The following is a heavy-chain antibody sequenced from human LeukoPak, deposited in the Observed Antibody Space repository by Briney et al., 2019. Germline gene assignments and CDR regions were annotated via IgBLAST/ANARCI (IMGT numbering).Heavy chain of an antibody. V-gene: IGHV5-51*01. Sequence: AESLKIFCRGSGYSITSYWIGWVRQMPGEGLEWMGIIYPGDCDTRYSPSFQGQVTISADKSISTAYLQWSSLKASDTAMYYCAKGGYCSSTSCYGEPGWFDPWGQGTLVTVSS. J-gene: IGHJ5*02. CDR1: GYSITSYW. D-gene: IGHD2-2*01. CDR3: AKGGYCSSTSCYGEPGWFDP. CDR2: IYPGDCDT.